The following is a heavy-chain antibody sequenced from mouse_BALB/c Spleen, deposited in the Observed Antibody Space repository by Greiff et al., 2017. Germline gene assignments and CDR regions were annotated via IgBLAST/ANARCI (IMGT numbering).Heavy chain of an antibody. V-gene: IGHV2-9-2*01. Sequence: ESGPGLVAPSQSLSITCTVSGFSLTSYDISWIRQPPGKGLEWLGVIWTGGGTNYNSAFMSRLSISKDNSKSQVFLKMNSLQTDDTAIYYCVRGGFAYWGQGTLVTVSA. CDR2: IWTGGGT. J-gene: IGHJ3*01. CDR1: GFSLTSYD. CDR3: VRGGFAY.